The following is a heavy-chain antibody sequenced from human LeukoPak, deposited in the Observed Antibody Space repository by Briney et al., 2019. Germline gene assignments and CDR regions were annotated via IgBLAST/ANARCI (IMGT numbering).Heavy chain of an antibody. V-gene: IGHV3-23*01. J-gene: IGHJ4*02. D-gene: IGHD6-13*01. Sequence: PGGSLRLSCAASGFTFSSYAMSWVRQAPGKGLEWVSAISGSGGSTYYADSVKGRLTISRDNSKNTLYLQMNSLRAEDTAVYYCAKTYSSSWSNPFDYWGQGTLVTVSS. CDR2: ISGSGGST. CDR1: GFTFSSYA. CDR3: AKTYSSSWSNPFDY.